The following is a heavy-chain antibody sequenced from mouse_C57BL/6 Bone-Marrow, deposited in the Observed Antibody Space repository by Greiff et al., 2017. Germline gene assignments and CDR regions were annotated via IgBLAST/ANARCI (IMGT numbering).Heavy chain of an antibody. CDR2: INYDGSST. D-gene: IGHD1-1*01. V-gene: IGHV5-16*01. CDR3: ARRTTVVSWYFDV. Sequence: DVKLVESEGGLVQPGSSMKLSCTASGFTFSDYYMAWVRQVPEKGLEWVANINYDGSSTYYLDSLKSRFIISRDNAKNILYLQMSSLKSEDTATYYCARRTTVVSWYFDVWGTGTTVTVSS. CDR1: GFTFSDYY. J-gene: IGHJ1*03.